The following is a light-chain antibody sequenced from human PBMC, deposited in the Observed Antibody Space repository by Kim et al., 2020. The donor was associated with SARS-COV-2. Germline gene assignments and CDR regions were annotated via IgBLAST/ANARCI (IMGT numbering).Light chain of an antibody. J-gene: IGKJ4*01. CDR2: DAS. CDR3: QQYTTLLSVT. CDR1: EDISND. Sequence: SVGDRVTITCQASEDISNDLNWYQQKLGKAPNLLIYDASNLETGVPSRFSGSGFGTEFSLTISGLQPEDFATYYCQQYTTLLSVTFGGGTKVDIK. V-gene: IGKV1-33*01.